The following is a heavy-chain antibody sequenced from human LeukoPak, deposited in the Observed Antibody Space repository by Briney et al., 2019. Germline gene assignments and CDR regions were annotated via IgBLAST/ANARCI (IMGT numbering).Heavy chain of an antibody. D-gene: IGHD6-13*01. CDR1: GGTFTSYA. CDR3: ARGIAAAGWQQWLVREYYYYYMDV. V-gene: IGHV1-69*13. J-gene: IGHJ6*03. Sequence: ASVEVCCKASGGTFTSYAISWVRQAPGQGLEWRGGIIPIFGTANYAQKVEGRVTNTADESTSTASMELSRLRSEDTVVYYCARGIAAAGWQQWLVREYYYYYMDVWGKGTTVTISS. CDR2: IIPIFGTA.